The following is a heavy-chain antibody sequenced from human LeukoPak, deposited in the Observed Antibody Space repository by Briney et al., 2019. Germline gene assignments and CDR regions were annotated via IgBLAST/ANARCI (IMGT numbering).Heavy chain of an antibody. CDR2: IRSKANSYAT. CDR1: GFTFSGSA. V-gene: IGHV3-73*01. CDR3: VSHDYGGDFAHWYFDL. J-gene: IGHJ2*01. Sequence: GGSLRLSCAASGFTFSGSAMHWVRQASGKGLEWVGRIRSKANSYATTYAASVKGRFTISRDDSKNTAYLQMNSLKTEDTAVYYCVSHDYGGDFAHWYFDLWGRGTLVTVSS. D-gene: IGHD4-23*01.